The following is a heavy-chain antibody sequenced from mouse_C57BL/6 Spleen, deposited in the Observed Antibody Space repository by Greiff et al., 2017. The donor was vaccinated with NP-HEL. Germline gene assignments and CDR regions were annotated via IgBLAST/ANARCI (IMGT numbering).Heavy chain of an antibody. D-gene: IGHD2-2*01. CDR1: GYTFTSYW. CDR3: ARERLRRKAMDY. J-gene: IGHJ4*01. Sequence: VQLQESGAELVKPGASVKLSCKASGYTFTSYWMQWVKQRPGQGLEWIGEIDPSDSYTNYNQKFKGKATLTVDTSSSTAYMQLSSLTSEDSAVYYCARERLRRKAMDYWGQGTSVTVSS. V-gene: IGHV1-50*01. CDR2: IDPSDSYT.